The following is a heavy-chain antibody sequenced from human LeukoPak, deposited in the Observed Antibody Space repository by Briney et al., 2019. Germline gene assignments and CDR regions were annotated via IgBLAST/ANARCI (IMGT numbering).Heavy chain of an antibody. Sequence: ASVKVSCKASGYTFTSYGISWVRQAPGQGLEWMGWISAYNGNTNYAQKFQGRVTMTRDTSISTAYMELSRLRSDDTAVYYCARDGESMVRGVIMRYWGQGTLVTVSS. V-gene: IGHV1-18*01. CDR2: ISAYNGNT. CDR1: GYTFTSYG. J-gene: IGHJ4*02. D-gene: IGHD3-10*01. CDR3: ARDGESMVRGVIMRY.